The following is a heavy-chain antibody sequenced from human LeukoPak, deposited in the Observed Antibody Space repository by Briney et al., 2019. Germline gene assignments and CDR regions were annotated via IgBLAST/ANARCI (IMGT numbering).Heavy chain of an antibody. CDR3: ARSDWLDC. D-gene: IGHD3-9*01. V-gene: IGHV3-74*01. CDR1: GFTFSSYW. J-gene: IGHJ4*02. CDR2: IKYDGSST. Sequence: GGSLRLSCAASGFTFSSYWMHWVRQAPGKGLVWVSRIKYDGSSTSYADSVKGRFTISRDNAKNTLCLQMNSLRAEDTAVYYCARSDWLDCWGQGSLVTVSS.